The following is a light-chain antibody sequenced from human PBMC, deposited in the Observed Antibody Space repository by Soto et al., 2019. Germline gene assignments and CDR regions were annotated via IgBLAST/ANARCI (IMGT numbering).Light chain of an antibody. CDR2: DAS. Sequence: EIVFTQSPATPSLSPGERTTPSCRASQSVSSHLAWFKQRPGPAPRLLIYDASNRATGIPARFSGRGSGTDFTLTIRSLEPEDFAVYYCQQRSSPITFGQGTRLEIK. CDR3: QQRSSPIT. CDR1: QSVSSH. J-gene: IGKJ5*01. V-gene: IGKV3-11*01.